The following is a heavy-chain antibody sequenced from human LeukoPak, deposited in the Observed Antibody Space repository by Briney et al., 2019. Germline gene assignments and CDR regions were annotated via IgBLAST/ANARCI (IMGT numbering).Heavy chain of an antibody. Sequence: ASAKVSCKASGGTFSSYTISWVRQAPGQGLEWMGRIIPILGIANYAQKFQGRVTITADKSTSTAYMELSSLRSEDTAVYYCASPGVGGDYAFDIWGQGTMVTVSS. V-gene: IGHV1-69*02. CDR1: GGTFSSYT. D-gene: IGHD2-21*02. J-gene: IGHJ3*02. CDR2: IIPILGIA. CDR3: ASPGVGGDYAFDI.